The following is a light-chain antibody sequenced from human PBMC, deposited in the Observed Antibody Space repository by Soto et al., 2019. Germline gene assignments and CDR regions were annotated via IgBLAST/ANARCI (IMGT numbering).Light chain of an antibody. V-gene: IGKV3-11*01. J-gene: IGKJ5*01. CDR1: QSVSNQ. CDR3: QQRAGSST. CDR2: EAS. Sequence: EIVLTQSPVTLSWSPGERATISCRASQSVSNQLAWYQQKPGQAPRLLIYEASRRVTGIPPRFSGSGSGTDFTLTLSLLDHEDFAVYYCQQRAGSSTFGQGTRLEIK.